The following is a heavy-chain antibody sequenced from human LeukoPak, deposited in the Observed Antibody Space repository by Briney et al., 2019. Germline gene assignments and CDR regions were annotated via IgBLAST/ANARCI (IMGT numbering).Heavy chain of an antibody. CDR1: GHAFTGYG. V-gene: IGHV1-8*01. CDR2: MNPNTGDT. Sequence: ASVKVSCKASGHAFTGYGINWVRQATGQGPEWMGWMNPNTGDTGYAQNFQGRLTMTRNTSIDTAYMELSGLRSEDTAIYYCTRGSLSGSSTDYWGQGTLVTVSS. D-gene: IGHD1-26*01. J-gene: IGHJ4*02. CDR3: TRGSLSGSSTDY.